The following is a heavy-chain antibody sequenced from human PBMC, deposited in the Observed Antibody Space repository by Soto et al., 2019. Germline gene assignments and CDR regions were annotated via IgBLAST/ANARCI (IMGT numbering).Heavy chain of an antibody. Sequence: QVQLQESGPGLVRPSQTLSLTCSVSGASIYNGGYFWSWIRQSPGKGLEWIGHILNSGSPYNNPSLKSRVTISVDTSMNQFSLALTSVTAVDTAMYYCARAPTTEKVDSCGQGILVTVSS. CDR1: GASIYNGGYF. CDR3: ARAPTTEKVDS. V-gene: IGHV4-30-4*01. J-gene: IGHJ4*02. CDR2: ILNSGSP.